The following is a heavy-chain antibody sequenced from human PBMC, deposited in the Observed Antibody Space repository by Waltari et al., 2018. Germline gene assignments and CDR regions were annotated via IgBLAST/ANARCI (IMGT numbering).Heavy chain of an antibody. V-gene: IGHV3-49*03. CDR3: TRDQVVNQRVSYYYYYYMDV. D-gene: IGHD2-2*01. J-gene: IGHJ6*03. CDR2: IRSKAYGGTT. Sequence: EVQLVESGGGLVQPGRSLRLSCTASGFTFGDYAMSWFRQAPGTGLEWVGFIRSKAYGGTTEYAASVKGRFTISRDDSKSIAYLQMNSLKTEDTAVYYCTRDQVVNQRVSYYYYYYMDVWGKGTTVTVSS. CDR1: GFTFGDYA.